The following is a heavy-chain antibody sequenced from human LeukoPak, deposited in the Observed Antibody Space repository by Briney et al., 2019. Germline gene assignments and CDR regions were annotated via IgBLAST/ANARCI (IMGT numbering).Heavy chain of an antibody. J-gene: IGHJ5*02. Sequence: SVKVSCKASGYTFTSYDINWVRQATGQGLEWMGGIIPFFGTANYAQKFQGRVTITADESTSTAYMELSSLRSEDTAVYYCARVQTNKLVVSLAGDTANNWFDPWGQGTLVTVSS. D-gene: IGHD6-6*01. CDR3: ARVQTNKLVVSLAGDTANNWFDP. CDR2: IIPFFGTA. V-gene: IGHV1-69*13. CDR1: GYTFTSYD.